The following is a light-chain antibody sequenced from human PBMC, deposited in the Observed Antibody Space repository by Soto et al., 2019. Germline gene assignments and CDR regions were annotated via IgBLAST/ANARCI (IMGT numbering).Light chain of an antibody. J-gene: IGKJ2*01. CDR1: QSISSY. Sequence: DIQMTQSPSSLSASVGERVTITCRANQSISSYLNWYQLKPGKAPKLLIYAASTLQRGVPSRFSGSGSGTDFTLTIRSLQLDDFATYSCQQSYRLPYPFGQGTKVDIK. V-gene: IGKV1-39*01. CDR3: QQSYRLPYP. CDR2: AAS.